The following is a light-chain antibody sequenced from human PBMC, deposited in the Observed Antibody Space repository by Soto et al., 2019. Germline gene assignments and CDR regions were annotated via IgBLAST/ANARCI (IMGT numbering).Light chain of an antibody. CDR3: QQYQTWPRT. CDR1: QRLFGN. Sequence: EIVMTQSPATLSVSPGERATLSCRASQRLFGNLAWFQHNPGQAPRLLLYEASTRATGVPARFSGSGSRTDFTLTISGLQSEDAAIYYCQQYQTWPRTFGQGTRVEVK. J-gene: IGKJ1*01. V-gene: IGKV3-15*01. CDR2: EAS.